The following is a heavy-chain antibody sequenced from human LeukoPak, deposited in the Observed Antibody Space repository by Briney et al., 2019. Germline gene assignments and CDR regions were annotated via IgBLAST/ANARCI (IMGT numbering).Heavy chain of an antibody. Sequence: PSETLSLTCTVSGGSISSSSYYWGWIRQPPGKGLVWIGSIYNSGNTYYNPSLKSRVTIFVDTSKNQFSLKLSSVTAADTAVYYCASIYTAMVSFDYWGQGTLVIVSS. V-gene: IGHV4-39*01. CDR3: ASIYTAMVSFDY. D-gene: IGHD5-18*01. CDR2: IYNSGNT. J-gene: IGHJ4*02. CDR1: GGSISSSSYY.